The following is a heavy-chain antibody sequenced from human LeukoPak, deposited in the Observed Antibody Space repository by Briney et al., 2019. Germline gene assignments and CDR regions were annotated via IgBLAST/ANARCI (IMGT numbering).Heavy chain of an antibody. Sequence: GGSLRLSCAASGFSFSDYYMSWIRQAPGKGLEYVSHISRSGSSLYYGDSVTGRFSISRDNAKNSLYLQMNSLRVEDTAVYYCAREVVVVPDYYYYGLDVWGQGTTVIVSS. CDR3: AREVVVVPDYYYYGLDV. V-gene: IGHV3-11*01. D-gene: IGHD2-2*01. J-gene: IGHJ6*02. CDR1: GFSFSDYY. CDR2: ISRSGSSL.